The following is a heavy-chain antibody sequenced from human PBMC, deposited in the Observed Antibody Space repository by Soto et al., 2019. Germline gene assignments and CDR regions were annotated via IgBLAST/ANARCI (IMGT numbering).Heavy chain of an antibody. CDR2: ISGSGGST. J-gene: IGHJ3*02. Sequence: EVQLLESGGGLVQPGGSLRLSCVASGFTFSSYAMSWVRQAPGKGLGWVSVISGSGGSTYYEDSVKGRFTISRDNSKNTVSLQMNSLRAEDTAVYYCARTNREPDAFDIWGQGTMVTVSS. CDR1: GFTFSSYA. CDR3: ARTNREPDAFDI. D-gene: IGHD2-8*01. V-gene: IGHV3-23*01.